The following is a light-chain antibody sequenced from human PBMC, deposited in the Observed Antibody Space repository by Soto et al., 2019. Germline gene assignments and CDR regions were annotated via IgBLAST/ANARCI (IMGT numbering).Light chain of an antibody. CDR1: QSVAGN. CDR3: QQYNDWPLT. V-gene: IGKV3-15*01. CDR2: GAF. Sequence: EIVLTQSPGTLSVSPGETATLSFSASQSVAGNLAWYQQKPGQPPRLLIYGAFTRATGVPARFSGTGSGTEFTLTISSLQSEDFALYYCQQYNDWPLTFGQGTKVDIK. J-gene: IGKJ1*01.